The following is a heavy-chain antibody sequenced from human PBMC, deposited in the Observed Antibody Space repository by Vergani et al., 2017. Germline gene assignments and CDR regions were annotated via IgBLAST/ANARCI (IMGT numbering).Heavy chain of an antibody. CDR1: GYTFTGYY. V-gene: IGHV1-2*02. CDR3: ARCPGFDGANWGDY. D-gene: IGHD7-27*01. CDR2: INPNSGGT. J-gene: IGHJ4*02. Sequence: QVQLVQSGAEVKKPGASVEVSCKASGYTFTGYYMHWVRQAPGQGLEWMGWINPNSGGTNYAQKFQGRVTMTRDTSISTAYMELRRLRSDDTAVYYCARCPGFDGANWGDYWGQGTLVTVSS.